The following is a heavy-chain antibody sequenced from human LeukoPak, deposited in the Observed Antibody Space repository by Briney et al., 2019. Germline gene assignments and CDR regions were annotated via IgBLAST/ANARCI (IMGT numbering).Heavy chain of an antibody. CDR3: ARDPDYYDSSGYYY. Sequence: EASVKVSCKASGYTFTGYYMHWARQAPGQGLEWMGWINPNSGGTNYAQKFQGRVTMTRDTSISTAYMELSRLRSDDTAVYYCARDPDYYDSSGYYYWGQGTLVTVSS. CDR2: INPNSGGT. V-gene: IGHV1-2*02. CDR1: GYTFTGYY. J-gene: IGHJ4*02. D-gene: IGHD3-22*01.